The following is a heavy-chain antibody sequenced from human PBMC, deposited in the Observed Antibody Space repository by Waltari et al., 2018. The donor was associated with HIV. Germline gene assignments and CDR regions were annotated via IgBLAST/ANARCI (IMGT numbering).Heavy chain of an antibody. CDR1: GGPISVYY. CDR2: IHYSGRS. CDR3: ARGHYYDGSGAYYYYGMDV. J-gene: IGHJ6*02. V-gene: IGHV4-59*01. Sequence: QVQLRESGPGLVKPSETLSPTCTVSGGPISVYYWSWIRQPPGKGLEWIGYIHYSGRSDYRPSLKSRVTISVDTSKNQFSLKLRSVTAADTAVYYCARGHYYDGSGAYYYYGMDVWGQGTTVTVS. D-gene: IGHD3-22*01.